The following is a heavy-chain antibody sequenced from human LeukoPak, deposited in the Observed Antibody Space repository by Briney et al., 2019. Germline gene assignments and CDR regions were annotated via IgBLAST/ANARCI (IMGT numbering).Heavy chain of an antibody. Sequence: GESLKISCKASGYTFTSYYMHWVRQAPGQGLEWMGIINPSGGSTSYAQKFQGRVTMTRDTSTSTVYMELSSLRSEDTAVYYCARDKTAYCGGDCYHYYYYYYMDVWGKGTTVTISS. CDR2: INPSGGST. D-gene: IGHD2-21*02. J-gene: IGHJ6*03. CDR1: GYTFTSYY. V-gene: IGHV1-46*01. CDR3: ARDKTAYCGGDCYHYYYYYYMDV.